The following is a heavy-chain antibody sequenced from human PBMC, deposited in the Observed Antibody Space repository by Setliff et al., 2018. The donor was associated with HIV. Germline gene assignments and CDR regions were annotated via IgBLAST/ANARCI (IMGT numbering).Heavy chain of an antibody. V-gene: IGHV1-2*02. J-gene: IGHJ4*02. D-gene: IGHD5-18*01. CDR2: INPNNGGT. CDR3: ARDWDTAMVELDH. CDR1: GNTFTKYY. Sequence: ASVKVSCKASGNTFTKYYMHWVRQAPGQGLEWMGWINPNNGGTNYAQKFQGRVTMTTDTSTSTAYMELRSLRSDDTAVYYCARDWDTAMVELDHWGQGTLVTVSS.